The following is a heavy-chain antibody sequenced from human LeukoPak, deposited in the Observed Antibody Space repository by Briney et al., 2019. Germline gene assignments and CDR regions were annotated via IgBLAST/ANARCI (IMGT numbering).Heavy chain of an antibody. J-gene: IGHJ6*02. CDR1: GGTFSSYA. D-gene: IGHD3-9*01. V-gene: IGHV1-69*04. CDR3: ARATSRSQYYDILTGYFWHEYYYGMDV. CDR2: IIPILGIA. Sequence: ASVKVSCKASGGTFSSYAISWVRQAPGQGLEWMGRIIPILGIANYAQKFQGRVTITADKSTSTAYMELSSLRSEDTAVYYCARATSRSQYYDILTGYFWHEYYYGMDVWGQGTTVTVSS.